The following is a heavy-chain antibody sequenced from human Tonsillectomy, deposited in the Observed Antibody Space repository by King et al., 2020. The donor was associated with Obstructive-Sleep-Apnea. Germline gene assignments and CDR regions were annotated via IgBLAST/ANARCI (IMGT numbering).Heavy chain of an antibody. J-gene: IGHJ3*02. CDR3: ARDFGAEDDILNGYVGEDAFDI. CDR1: GFIFSNYW. Sequence: VQLVESGGGLVQPGGSLRLSCAASGFIFSNYWMHWVRQAPGKGLVWVSRSNSDGSSTTYADAVKGRFTISRDNAKNTLYLQLNSLRVEDTAVYYCARDFGAEDDILNGYVGEDAFDIWGQGTMVTVSS. V-gene: IGHV3-74*03. D-gene: IGHD3-9*01. CDR2: SNSDGSST.